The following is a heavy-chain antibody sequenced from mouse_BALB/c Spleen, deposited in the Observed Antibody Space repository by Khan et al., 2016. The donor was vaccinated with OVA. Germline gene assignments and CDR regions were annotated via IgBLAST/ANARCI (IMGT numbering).Heavy chain of an antibody. CDR2: INTYTGEP. D-gene: IGHD2-3*01. CDR3: ARSISDGYFDV. Sequence: QIQLVQSGPELKKPGETVKISCKASGYTFTNYGMNWVKQAPGKGLKWMGWINTYTGEPTYADDFKGRSAFSLETSASTAYLQIKNLKSEDTATXFCARSISDGYFDVWGAGTTVTVSS. V-gene: IGHV9-3-1*01. CDR1: GYTFTNYG. J-gene: IGHJ1*01.